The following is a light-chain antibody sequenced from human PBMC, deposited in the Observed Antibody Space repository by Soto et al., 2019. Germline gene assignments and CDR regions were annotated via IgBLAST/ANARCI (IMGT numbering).Light chain of an antibody. J-gene: IGKJ1*01. CDR3: QQYNSYSRT. CDR2: KAS. CDR1: QSISNW. V-gene: IGKV1-5*03. Sequence: DIQMTQSPSTLSSFFGDRVTITCRASQSISNWLAWYQQKQGKAPKLLIYKASSLESGVPSRFSGSGSGSDFTLTISSLKTDDLATYYCQQYNSYSRTFGQGTKVDIK.